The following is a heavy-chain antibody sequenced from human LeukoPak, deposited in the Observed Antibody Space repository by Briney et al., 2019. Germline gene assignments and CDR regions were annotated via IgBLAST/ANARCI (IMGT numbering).Heavy chain of an antibody. J-gene: IGHJ4*02. D-gene: IGHD6-19*01. CDR2: MNPNSGNT. CDR3: ARGWKQWLVQVC. V-gene: IGHV1-8*01. Sequence: GASVKVSCKASGYTFTSYDINWVRQATGQGLEWMGWMNPNSGNTGYAQKFQGRVTMTRNTSISTAYMELSRLRSEDTAVYYCARGWKQWLVQVCWGQGTLVTVSS. CDR1: GYTFTSYD.